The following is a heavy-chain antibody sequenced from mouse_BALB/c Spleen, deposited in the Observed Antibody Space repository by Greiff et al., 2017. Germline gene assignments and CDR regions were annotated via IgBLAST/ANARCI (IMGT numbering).Heavy chain of an antibody. CDR3: ASLYYYGLFAY. V-gene: IGHV5-6-3*01. Sequence: EVMLVESGGGLVQPGGSLKLSCAASGFTFSSYGMSWVRQTPDKKLELVATINSNGGSTYYPDSVKGRFTISRDNAKNTLYLQMSSLKSEDTAMYYCASLYYYGLFAYWGQGTLVTVSA. CDR1: GFTFSSYG. CDR2: INSNGGST. D-gene: IGHD1-1*01. J-gene: IGHJ3*01.